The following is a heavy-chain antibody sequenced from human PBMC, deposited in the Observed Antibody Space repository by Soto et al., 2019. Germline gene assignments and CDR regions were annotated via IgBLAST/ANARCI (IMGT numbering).Heavy chain of an antibody. V-gene: IGHV4-59*01. D-gene: IGHD3-9*01. CDR2: IYYSGST. CDR1: GGSISSYY. CDR3: ARSPLIFIGMDV. Sequence: LSLTCTVSGGSISSYYWSWIRQPPGKGLEWIGYIYYSGSTNYNPSLKSRVTISVDTSKNQFSLKLSSVTAADTAVYYCARSPLIFIGMDVWGQGTTVTVSS. J-gene: IGHJ6*02.